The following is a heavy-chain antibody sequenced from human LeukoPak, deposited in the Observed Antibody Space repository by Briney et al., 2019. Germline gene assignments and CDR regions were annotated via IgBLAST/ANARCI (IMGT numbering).Heavy chain of an antibody. V-gene: IGHV3-23*01. CDR2: ISGSGGST. J-gene: IGHJ4*02. CDR3: ASYSSGYYPLIDY. Sequence: GGSLRLSCAASGFTFSSYAMSWVRQAPGKGLEWVSAISGSGGSTYYADSVKGWFTISRDNSKNTLYLQMNSLRAEDTAVYYCASYSSGYYPLIDYWGQGTLVTVSS. CDR1: GFTFSSYA. D-gene: IGHD3-22*01.